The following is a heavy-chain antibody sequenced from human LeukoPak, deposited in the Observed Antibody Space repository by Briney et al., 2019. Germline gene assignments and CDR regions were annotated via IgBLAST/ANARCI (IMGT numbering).Heavy chain of an antibody. J-gene: IGHJ5*01. Sequence: GGSLRLSCAASGFIFSTYAMHWVRQAPGKGLEWVSVISGSGGTTHYADSVKGRFTISRDNSKNTLYLQMNGLTADDTAVYHCAKATVEAAPRGWFESWGQGTLVTVSS. D-gene: IGHD2-15*01. V-gene: IGHV3-23*01. CDR1: GFIFSTYA. CDR2: ISGSGGTT. CDR3: AKATVEAAPRGWFES.